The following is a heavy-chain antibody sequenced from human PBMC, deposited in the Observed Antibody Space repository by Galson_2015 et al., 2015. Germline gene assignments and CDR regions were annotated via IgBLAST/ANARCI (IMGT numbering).Heavy chain of an antibody. V-gene: IGHV3-53*01. CDR2: IYSGGST. CDR3: ATVTKPLRYFDS. CDR1: GFTVSTNY. Sequence: LRLSCAASGFTVSTNYMTWVRQAPGKGLEWPSIIYSGGSTYYTDSVKGRFAISRDNSKNTLDLQMNSLRAEDTAVYYCATVTKPLRYFDSWGQGTLVTVSS. D-gene: IGHD3-9*01. J-gene: IGHJ4*02.